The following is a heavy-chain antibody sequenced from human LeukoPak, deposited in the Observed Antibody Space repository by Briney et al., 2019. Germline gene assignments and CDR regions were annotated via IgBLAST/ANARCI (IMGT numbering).Heavy chain of an antibody. Sequence: GGSLRLSCAASGFTFDDYAMHWVRQAPGKGLEWVSGISWNSGSIGYADSVKGRFTISRDNAKNSLYLQMNSLRAEDTALYYCAATVAGNDCWGQGTLVTVSS. D-gene: IGHD6-19*01. J-gene: IGHJ4*02. CDR1: GFTFDDYA. CDR3: AATVAGNDC. V-gene: IGHV3-9*01. CDR2: ISWNSGSI.